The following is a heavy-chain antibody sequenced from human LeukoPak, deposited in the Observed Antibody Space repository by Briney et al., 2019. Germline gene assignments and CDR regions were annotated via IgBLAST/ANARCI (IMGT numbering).Heavy chain of an antibody. CDR2: ISSNSKYT. CDR1: GFMFSDYF. CDR3: ARDNGNKYYFDY. Sequence: GGSLRLSCAASGFMFSDYFMSWIRQAPGKGLDWISYISSNSKYTKYADSVKGRFTISRDNAKKSLYLQMNSLRAEDTAVYYCARDNGNKYYFDYWGQGTLVTVSS. V-gene: IGHV3-11*05. D-gene: IGHD2-8*01. J-gene: IGHJ4*02.